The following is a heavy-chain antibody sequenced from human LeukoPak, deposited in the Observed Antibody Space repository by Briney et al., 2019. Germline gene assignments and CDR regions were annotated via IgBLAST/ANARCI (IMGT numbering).Heavy chain of an antibody. CDR2: ISGSGGDS. V-gene: IGHV3-23*01. CDR3: ARVTYYFDSRGYYAFDY. D-gene: IGHD3-22*01. J-gene: IGHJ4*01. CDR1: GFTFTSYA. Sequence: GGSLKLSRTASGFTFTSYAISWVRRAPGKGLEWVSAISGSGGDSYYADSVEGRFTISRDNSKNTLSLQMNSLRAEDTAVYYCARVTYYFDSRGYYAFDYWGQGTLVTVSS.